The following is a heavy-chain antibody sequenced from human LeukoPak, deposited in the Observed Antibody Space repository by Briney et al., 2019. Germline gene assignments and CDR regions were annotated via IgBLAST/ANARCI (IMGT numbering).Heavy chain of an antibody. CDR3: ATYRQVMLPFES. J-gene: IGHJ4*02. CDR1: GFTFSSYE. V-gene: IGHV3-23*01. CDR2: IFQGGGEI. D-gene: IGHD5-18*01. Sequence: GGSLRLSCAASGFTFSSYEMNWVRQAPGKGLEWGSSIFQGGGEIHYADSVRGRFTISRDNSKNTLFLQMNSLRAEDTAIYYCATYRQVMLPFESWGRGTLVTVSS.